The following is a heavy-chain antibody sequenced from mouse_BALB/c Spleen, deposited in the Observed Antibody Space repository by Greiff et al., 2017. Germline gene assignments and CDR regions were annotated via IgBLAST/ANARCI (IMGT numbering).Heavy chain of an antibody. CDR1: GYTFTSYY. D-gene: IGHD2-14*01. Sequence: QVQLQQSGPELVKPGASVRISCKASGYTFTSYYIHWVKQRPGQGLEWIGWIYPGNVNTKYNEKFKGKATLTADKSSSTAYMQLSSLTSEDSAVYFCARYDGLYYAMDYWGQGTSVTVSS. V-gene: IGHV1S56*01. CDR3: ARYDGLYYAMDY. J-gene: IGHJ4*01. CDR2: IYPGNVNT.